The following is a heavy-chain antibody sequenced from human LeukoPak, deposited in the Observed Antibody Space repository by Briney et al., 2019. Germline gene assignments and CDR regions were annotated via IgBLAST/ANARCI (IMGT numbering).Heavy chain of an antibody. CDR3: ARDPSIAAAGVFDY. J-gene: IGHJ4*02. D-gene: IGHD6-13*01. V-gene: IGHV4-39*02. CDR1: GGSISSSSYY. Sequence: SETLSLTCTVSGGSISSSSYYWGWIRQPPGKGLEWIGSIYYSGSTYYNPSLKGRVTISVDTSKNQFSLKLSSVTAADTAVYYCARDPSIAAAGVFDYWGQGTLVTVSS. CDR2: IYYSGST.